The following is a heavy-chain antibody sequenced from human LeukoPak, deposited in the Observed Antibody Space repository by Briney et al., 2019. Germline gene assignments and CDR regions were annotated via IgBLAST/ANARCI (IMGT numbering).Heavy chain of an antibody. V-gene: IGHV4-38-2*01. CDR1: GYSISSGYY. Sequence: SETLSLTCAVSGYSISSGYYWGWIRQPPGKGLEWIGSINHSGSTYYNPSLKRRVTISVDTCKNQSALRLSSVTAADTAGYYCARHEMSEAAAHFDYWGQGTLVTVSS. CDR2: INHSGST. J-gene: IGHJ4*02. D-gene: IGHD6-13*01. CDR3: ARHEMSEAAAHFDY.